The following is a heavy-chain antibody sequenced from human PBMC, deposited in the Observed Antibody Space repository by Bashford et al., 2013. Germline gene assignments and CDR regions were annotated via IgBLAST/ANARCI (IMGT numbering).Heavy chain of an antibody. CDR1: RHFSSYA. J-gene: IGHJ3*02. CDR3: AVVTTPDEIDAFDI. V-gene: IGHV1-69*13. D-gene: IGHD2-21*02. CDR2: IIPIFGTA. Sequence: SVKVVLQGFWRHFSSYAISWVRQAPGQGLEWMGGIIPIFGTANYAQKFQGRVTITADESTSTAYMELSSLRSEDTAVYYCAVVTTPDEIDAFDIWGQGTMVTVSS.